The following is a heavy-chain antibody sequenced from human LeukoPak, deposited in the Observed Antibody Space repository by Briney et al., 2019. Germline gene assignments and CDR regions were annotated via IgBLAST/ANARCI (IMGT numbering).Heavy chain of an antibody. V-gene: IGHV1-69*05. D-gene: IGHD1-1*01. J-gene: IGHJ4*02. CDR1: GGTFSSYA. CDR2: IIPIFGTA. Sequence: ASVKVSCKASGGTFSSYAISWVRQAPGQGLEWMGGIIPIFGTANYAQKFQGRVTMTTDTSTSTAYMELRSLRSDDTAVYYCARDWNPQSGLDYWGQGTLVTVSS. CDR3: ARDWNPQSGLDY.